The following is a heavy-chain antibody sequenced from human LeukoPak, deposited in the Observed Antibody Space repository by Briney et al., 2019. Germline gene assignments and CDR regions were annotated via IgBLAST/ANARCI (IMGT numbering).Heavy chain of an antibody. Sequence: PSETLSLTCTVSGGSISSYYWSWIRQPPGKGLEWIGYIYYSGSTNYNPSLKSRVTISVDTSKNQFSLKLSSVTAADTAVYYCASIAVAGTRAFDYWGQGTLVTVSS. CDR2: IYYSGST. V-gene: IGHV4-59*12. CDR3: ASIAVAGTRAFDY. CDR1: GGSISSYY. D-gene: IGHD6-19*01. J-gene: IGHJ4*02.